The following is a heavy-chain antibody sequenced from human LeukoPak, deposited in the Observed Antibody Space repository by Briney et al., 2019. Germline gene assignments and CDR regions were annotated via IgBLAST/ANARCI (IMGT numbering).Heavy chain of an antibody. V-gene: IGHV3-74*01. J-gene: IGHJ4*02. CDR1: GFTFSSYW. Sequence: GGSLRLSCAASGFTFSSYWMLWVGQAAGEGVVWYSRINEDGPTTAYPDSVKGRFTISRDTAKHTLYLQMPSLRTEETALYYCVRDLTGAKDYFGQGTLVTVSS. D-gene: IGHD1-7*01. CDR3: VRDLTGAKDY. CDR2: INEDGPTT.